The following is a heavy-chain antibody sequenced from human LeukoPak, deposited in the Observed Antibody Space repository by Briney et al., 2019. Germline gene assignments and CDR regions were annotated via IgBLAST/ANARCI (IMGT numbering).Heavy chain of an antibody. D-gene: IGHD1-1*01. V-gene: IGHV4-38-2*02. CDR1: GYSISSGDY. J-gene: IGHJ4*02. Sequence: SETLSLTCTVSGYSISSGDYWGWIRQPPGKGLEWIGSIYHSGRTYYNPSLKSRVTISVDTSKNQVSLILTSVTAADTAVYYCARVRGTEPPTKYYFDYWGQGTLVTVSS. CDR3: ARVRGTEPPTKYYFDY. CDR2: IYHSGRT.